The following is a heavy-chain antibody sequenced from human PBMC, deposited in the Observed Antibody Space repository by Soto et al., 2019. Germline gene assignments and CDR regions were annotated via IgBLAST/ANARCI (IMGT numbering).Heavy chain of an antibody. J-gene: IGHJ4*02. CDR3: AREFPYYASSDSYLDY. Sequence: SQTLSLTCAISGDSVSGNSAAWNWIGQSPSRGLEWLGRTYYRSRWYNDYAVSVKSRITVTPDTSKNQFSLHLNSVTPEDTAVYYCAREFPYYASSDSYLDYWGQGALVTVSS. CDR1: GDSVSGNSAA. CDR2: TYYRSRWYN. D-gene: IGHD3-16*01. V-gene: IGHV6-1*01.